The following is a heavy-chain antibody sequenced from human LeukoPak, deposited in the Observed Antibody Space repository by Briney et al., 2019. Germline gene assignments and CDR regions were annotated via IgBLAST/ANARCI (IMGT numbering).Heavy chain of an antibody. CDR2: FDPEDGET. CDR1: GYTLTELS. Sequence: ASVKVSCKVSGYTLTELSMHWVRQAPGKGLERMGGFDPEDGETIYAQKFQDRVTMTEDTSTDTAYMELSSLRSEDTAVYYCATEYSSGWSQVDYWGQGTLVTVSS. J-gene: IGHJ4*02. V-gene: IGHV1-24*01. CDR3: ATEYSSGWSQVDY. D-gene: IGHD6-19*01.